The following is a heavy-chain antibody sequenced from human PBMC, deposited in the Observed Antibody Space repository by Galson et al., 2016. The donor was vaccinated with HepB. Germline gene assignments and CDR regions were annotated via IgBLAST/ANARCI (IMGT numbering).Heavy chain of an antibody. D-gene: IGHD5-24*01. V-gene: IGHV4-61*02. CDR1: GGSITIGLYY. J-gene: IGHJ3*02. CDR3: AREQRDGNNVDSFDI. Sequence: TLSLTCSVSGGSITIGLYYWSWVRQPAGRGLEWIRRIYSSGKTNYNPSLKSRVAMLLDMSKNQFSLTLKSVTEADTAVYYFAREQRDGNNVDSFDIWGQGNMVTVSS. CDR2: IYSSGKT.